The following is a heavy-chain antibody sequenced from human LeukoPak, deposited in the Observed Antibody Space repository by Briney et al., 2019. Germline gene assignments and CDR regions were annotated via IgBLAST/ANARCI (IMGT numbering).Heavy chain of an antibody. V-gene: IGHV4-34*01. D-gene: IGHD6-6*01. J-gene: IGHJ4*02. CDR1: GGSFSGYY. CDR3: ARGRDSIAARHFDY. CDR2: INHSGST. Sequence: PSETLSLTCAVYGGSFSGYYRSWIRQPPGKGLEWIGEINHSGSTNYNPSLKSRVTISVDTSKNQFSLKLSSVTAADTAVYYCARGRDSIAARHFDYWGQGTLVTVSS.